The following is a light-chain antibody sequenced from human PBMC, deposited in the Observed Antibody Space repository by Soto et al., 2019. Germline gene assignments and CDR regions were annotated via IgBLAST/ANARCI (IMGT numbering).Light chain of an antibody. V-gene: IGLV2-23*01. CDR1: SSDVGSYNL. CDR3: CSYADTNTYV. Sequence: QSVLTQPASVSGSPGQSITISCTGTSSDVGSYNLVSWYQQHPGKAPKLIIYEGTKRPSGVSNRFSGSKSANTASLTISGLLPEDESDYYCCSYADTNTYVFGTGTKVTVL. CDR2: EGT. J-gene: IGLJ1*01.